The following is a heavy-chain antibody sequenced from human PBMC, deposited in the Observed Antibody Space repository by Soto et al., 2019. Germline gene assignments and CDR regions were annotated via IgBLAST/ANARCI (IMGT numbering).Heavy chain of an antibody. J-gene: IGHJ5*02. D-gene: IGHD3-3*01. V-gene: IGHV3-66*01. CDR3: ARAPLSITIFGVAGWFDP. CDR2: IYSGGST. CDR1: GFTVSSNY. Sequence: EVQLVESGGGLVQPGGSLRLSCAASGFTVSSNYMSWVRQAPGKGLEWVSVIYSGGSTYYADSVKGRFTISRDNSKNKLYLQMNSLRAEDTAVYYCARAPLSITIFGVAGWFDPWGQGTLVTVSS.